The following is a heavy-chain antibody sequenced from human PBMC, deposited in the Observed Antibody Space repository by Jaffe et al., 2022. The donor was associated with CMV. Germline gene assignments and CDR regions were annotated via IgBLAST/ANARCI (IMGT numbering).Heavy chain of an antibody. D-gene: IGHD2-15*01. V-gene: IGHV1-46*04. J-gene: IGHJ4*02. Sequence: QVQLVQSGAEVKKPGASVKLSCKTSGFTFIRHYMHWMRQAPGQGLEWLGLINPSGSSTRYAQTLQDRVTMTRDTSTSTVYMELSSLTSEDTAVYYCAREREGSLNGANVDSWGQGTLVTVSS. CDR3: AREREGSLNGANVDS. CDR1: GFTFIRHY. CDR2: INPSGSST.